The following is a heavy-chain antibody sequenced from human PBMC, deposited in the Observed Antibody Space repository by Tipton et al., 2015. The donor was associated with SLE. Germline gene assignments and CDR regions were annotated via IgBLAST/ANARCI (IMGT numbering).Heavy chain of an antibody. Sequence: QSGPEVKKPGSSVKVSCKASGGTFRSYAISWMRQAPGQGLEWMGGIIPIFGTANYAQKFQGRVTITADESTSTAYMELSSLRSEDTAVYYCARGRLAVGVVAATHYYYGMDVWGQGTTVTVSS. J-gene: IGHJ6*02. CDR1: GGTFRSYA. CDR3: ARGRLAVGVVAATHYYYGMDV. D-gene: IGHD2-15*01. V-gene: IGHV1-69*01. CDR2: IIPIFGTA.